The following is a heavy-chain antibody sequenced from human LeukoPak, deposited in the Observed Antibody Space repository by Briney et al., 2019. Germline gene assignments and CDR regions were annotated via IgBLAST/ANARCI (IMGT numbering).Heavy chain of an antibody. CDR3: ARPSTGEYSGYGRADAFDI. J-gene: IGHJ3*02. D-gene: IGHD5-12*01. CDR2: ISAYNGNT. CDR1: GYTFTSYG. Sequence: ASVKVSCKASGYTFTSYGISWVRQAPGQGLGWMGWISAYNGNTNYAQKLQGRVTMTTDTSTSTAYMELRSLRSDDTAVYYCARPSTGEYSGYGRADAFDIWGQGTMVTVSS. V-gene: IGHV1-18*01.